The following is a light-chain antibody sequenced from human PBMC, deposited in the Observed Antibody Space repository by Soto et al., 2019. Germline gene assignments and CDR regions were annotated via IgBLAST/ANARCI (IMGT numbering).Light chain of an antibody. V-gene: IGKV1-5*01. CDR2: GAS. CDR1: QTISTW. CDR3: QQYNSYSYT. Sequence: DIQMTQSPSTLSASLGDRVTLTCRASQTISTWLAWYQQKPGKAPKLLIYGASSLQTGVPSRFSGSGSGTEFTLTISSLQPDDFATYYCQQYNSYSYTFGQGTKLEIK. J-gene: IGKJ2*01.